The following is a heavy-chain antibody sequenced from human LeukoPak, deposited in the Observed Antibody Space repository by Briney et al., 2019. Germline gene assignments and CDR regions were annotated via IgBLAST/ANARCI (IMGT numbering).Heavy chain of an antibody. CDR2: TYYRSTWYN. V-gene: IGHV6-1*01. CDR3: ARRLTQYDCFDP. Sequence: SQTLSLTCAISGDSVSSNSVTWNWIRQSPSRGLEWLGRTYYRSTWYNDYAVSVRGRITVNPDTSKNQFSLHLNSVTPEDTAVYCCARRLTQYDCFDPWGQGILVTVSS. CDR1: GDSVSSNSVT. J-gene: IGHJ5*02. D-gene: IGHD2-2*01.